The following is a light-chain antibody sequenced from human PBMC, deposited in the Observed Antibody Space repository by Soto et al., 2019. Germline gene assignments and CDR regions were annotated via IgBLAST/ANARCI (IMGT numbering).Light chain of an antibody. CDR3: QAWDSSTHVV. CDR2: QDT. J-gene: IGLJ2*01. Sequence: SYELTQPPSVSVSPGQTASITCSGDKLGDKDASWYQQKPGQSPVLVIYQDTKRPSGIPERFSGSNSGNTATLTISGTQALDEADYFCQAWDSSTHVVFGGGTKLTVL. CDR1: KLGDKD. V-gene: IGLV3-1*01.